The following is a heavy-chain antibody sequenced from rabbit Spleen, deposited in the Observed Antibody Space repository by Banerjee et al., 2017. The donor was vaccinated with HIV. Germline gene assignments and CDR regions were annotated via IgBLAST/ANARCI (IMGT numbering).Heavy chain of an antibody. CDR1: GFSFSGSFW. Sequence: QSLEESGGDLVKPGASLTLTCTASGFSFSGSFWICWVRQAPGKGLEWIACTYAGSSGGTYYASWAEGRFTCSKTSSTTVTLQMTRLTAADTATYFCARDTSSSFSSYGMDLWGQGTLVTVS. J-gene: IGHJ3*01. V-gene: IGHV1S40*01. CDR2: TYAGSSGGT. CDR3: ARDTSSSFSSYGMDL. D-gene: IGHD1-1*01.